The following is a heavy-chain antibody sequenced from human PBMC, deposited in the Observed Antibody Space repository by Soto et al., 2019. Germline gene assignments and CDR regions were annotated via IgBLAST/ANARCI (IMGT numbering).Heavy chain of an antibody. CDR1: GGSFSGYY. V-gene: IGHV4-34*01. CDR2: INHSGST. D-gene: IGHD3-22*01. J-gene: IGHJ4*02. Sequence: PSETLSLTCAVYGGSFSGYYWSWIRQPPGKGLEWIGEINHSGSTNYNPSLKSRATMSVDTSKNQFSLKLSSVTAADTAVYYCAREVPYDSSGYYYFPYYFDYWGQGTLVTVSS. CDR3: AREVPYDSSGYYYFPYYFDY.